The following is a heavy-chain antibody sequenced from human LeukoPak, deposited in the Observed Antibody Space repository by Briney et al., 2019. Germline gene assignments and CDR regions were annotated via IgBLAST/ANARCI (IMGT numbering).Heavy chain of an antibody. D-gene: IGHD2-15*01. CDR2: IIPIFGTA. Sequence: ASVKVSCKASGGTFSSYAISWVRQAPGQGLEWMGGIIPIFGTANYAQKFQGRVTITADKSTSTAYMELSSLRSEDTAVYYCARDYCSGGSCLHDAFDIWGQGTMVTVSS. J-gene: IGHJ3*02. CDR1: GGTFSSYA. V-gene: IGHV1-69*06. CDR3: ARDYCSGGSCLHDAFDI.